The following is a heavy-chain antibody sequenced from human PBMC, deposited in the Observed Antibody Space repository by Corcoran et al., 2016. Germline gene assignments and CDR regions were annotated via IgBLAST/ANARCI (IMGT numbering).Heavy chain of an antibody. D-gene: IGHD3-10*01. V-gene: IGHV4-34*02. CDR2: INHSGTT. Sequence: QVQPQQWGAGLLKPSETLSLTCAVYGESFSGYYWSWIRQPPGKGLEWIGEINHSGTTKYNPSLKSRVTISVDTSKSQFSLKLPSMPAADTAVYYCARGGEGRGWFDPWGQGILVTVSS. CDR1: GESFSGYY. CDR3: ARGGEGRGWFDP. J-gene: IGHJ5*02.